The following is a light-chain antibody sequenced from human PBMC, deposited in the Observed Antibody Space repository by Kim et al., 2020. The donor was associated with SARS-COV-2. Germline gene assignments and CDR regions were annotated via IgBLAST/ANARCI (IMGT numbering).Light chain of an antibody. CDR2: QDS. CDR3: QAWDSSTVV. Sequence: MSPGQTASITCSGDKLGNKYACWYQQKPGQSPVLVIYQDSKRPSGIPERFSGSNSGNTATLTISGTQAMDEADYYCQAWDSSTVVFGGGTQLTVL. CDR1: KLGNKY. V-gene: IGLV3-1*01. J-gene: IGLJ2*01.